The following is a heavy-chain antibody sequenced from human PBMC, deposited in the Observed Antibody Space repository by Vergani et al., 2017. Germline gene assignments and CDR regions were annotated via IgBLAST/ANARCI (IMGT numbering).Heavy chain of an antibody. CDR1: GGSISSYY. CDR2: IYYSGST. J-gene: IGHJ4*02. V-gene: IGHV4-59*01. CDR3: ARDRGYYDSSGYYLYYFDY. Sequence: QVQLQESGPGLVKPSETLSLTCTVSGGSISSYYWSWIRQPPGKELEWIGYIYYSGSTNYNPSLKSRVTISVDTSKNQFSLKLSSVTAADTAVYYCARDRGYYDSSGYYLYYFDYWGQGTLVTVSS. D-gene: IGHD3-22*01.